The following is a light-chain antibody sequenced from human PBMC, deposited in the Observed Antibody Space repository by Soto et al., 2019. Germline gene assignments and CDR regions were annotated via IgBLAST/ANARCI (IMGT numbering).Light chain of an antibody. V-gene: IGLV4-69*01. CDR3: QTWGSGSVV. CDR2: LKSDGSH. CDR1: SGHSSYT. J-gene: IGLJ2*01. Sequence: QSVLTQSPSASASLGASVKLTCTLSSGHSSYTIAWHQQQPEKGPRYLMKLKSDGSHIKGDGIPDRFSGSSSATERYLTISSLQSEDEADYYCQTWGSGSVVFGGGTKVTVL.